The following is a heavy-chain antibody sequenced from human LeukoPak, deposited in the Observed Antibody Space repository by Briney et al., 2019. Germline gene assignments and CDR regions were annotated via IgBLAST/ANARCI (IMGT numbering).Heavy chain of an antibody. CDR2: INSDGSYT. V-gene: IGHV3-74*01. CDR3: ARADNWQSGGA. Sequence: PGGSLRLSCVASGFSFSNYWMYWGRQAPGKGLVWVSRINSDGSYTDYADSAKGRFTISRDNAKDTLYLQMNNLRAGDTAVYYCARADNWQSGGAWGQGTLVTVSS. J-gene: IGHJ5*02. CDR1: GFSFSNYW. D-gene: IGHD1-1*01.